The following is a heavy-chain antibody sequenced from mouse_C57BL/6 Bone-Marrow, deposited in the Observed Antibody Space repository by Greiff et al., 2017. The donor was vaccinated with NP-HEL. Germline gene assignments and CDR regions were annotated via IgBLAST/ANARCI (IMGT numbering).Heavy chain of an antibody. V-gene: IGHV1-50*01. CDR2: IDPSDSYT. CDR3: ARKSYYGRSYEFAY. Sequence: QVQLQQPGAELVKPGASVKLSCKASGYTFTTYWMQWVKQRHGQGLEWIGEIDPSDSYTNYNQKFKGKATLTVDTSSSPANMQLSSLTSEDSAGYYCARKSYYGRSYEFAYWGQGTLVTVTA. CDR1: GYTFTTYW. D-gene: IGHD1-1*01. J-gene: IGHJ3*01.